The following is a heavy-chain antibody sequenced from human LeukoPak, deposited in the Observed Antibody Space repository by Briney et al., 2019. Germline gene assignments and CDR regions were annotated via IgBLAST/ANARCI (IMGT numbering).Heavy chain of an antibody. CDR3: ATLTYCTNIVCQHFDY. V-gene: IGHV1-18*01. CDR1: GYTFTSYG. Sequence: ASVKVSCKASGYTFTSYGISWVRQAPGQGLEWMGWISAYNGNTNYAQKLQGRVTMTTDTSTSTAYMELRSLRSDDTAVYYCATLTYCTNIVCQHFDYWGQGTLVTVSS. D-gene: IGHD2-8*01. CDR2: ISAYNGNT. J-gene: IGHJ4*02.